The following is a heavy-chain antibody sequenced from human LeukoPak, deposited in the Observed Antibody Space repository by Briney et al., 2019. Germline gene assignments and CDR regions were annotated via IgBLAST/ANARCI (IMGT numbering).Heavy chain of an antibody. CDR3: AKNIVVVPLEDY. Sequence: PGGSLRLSCAASRFTFSSYDMHWVRQATGKGLEWVSAISGSGGSTYYADSVKGRFTISRDNSKNTLYLQMNSLRAEDTAVYYCAKNIVVVPLEDYWGQGTLVTVSS. V-gene: IGHV3-23*01. D-gene: IGHD2-2*01. CDR1: RFTFSSYD. J-gene: IGHJ4*02. CDR2: ISGSGGST.